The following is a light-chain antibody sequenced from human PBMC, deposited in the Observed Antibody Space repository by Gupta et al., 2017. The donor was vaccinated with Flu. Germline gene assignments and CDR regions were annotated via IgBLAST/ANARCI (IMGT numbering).Light chain of an antibody. V-gene: IGLV1-47*01. CDR1: GANIGGDC. CDR2: RSD. CDR3: AAWDDTRSGRWV. Sequence: TRCSTGSGANIGGDCVYWYQRLPGTAPNLLIYRSDQRPSGIPDRFSGSKSGTAATLTISGVQAEDEADYYCAAWDDTRSGRWVFGGGIKLTVL. J-gene: IGLJ3*02.